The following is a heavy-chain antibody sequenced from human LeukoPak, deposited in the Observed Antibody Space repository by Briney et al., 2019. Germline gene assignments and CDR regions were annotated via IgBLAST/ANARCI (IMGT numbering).Heavy chain of an antibody. V-gene: IGHV3-23*01. J-gene: IGHJ4*02. CDR1: GFSFSNYA. CDR3: ARDPDYYYDSSGYYSALY. Sequence: PGGSLRLSCAASGFSFSNYAMSWVRQGPGKGLEWVSAIGGSIGSTFYTDSVKGRFTISRDNSKNTLSLQMNSLRVEDTAVYYCARDPDYYYDSSGYYSALYWGQGTLVTVSS. D-gene: IGHD3-22*01. CDR2: IGGSIGST.